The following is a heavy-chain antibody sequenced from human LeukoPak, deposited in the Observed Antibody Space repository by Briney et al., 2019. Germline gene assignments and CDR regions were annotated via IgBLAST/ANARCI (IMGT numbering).Heavy chain of an antibody. D-gene: IGHD5/OR15-5a*01. Sequence: PGGSLRFSCAASGFTFSTYGMHWVRQAPGKGLEWVAGIWSDGSNKYYADSVKGRFTISRDNSKNTLYLQMNSLRAEDTAVYYCARRRYSVYDFDYWGQGTLVTVSS. J-gene: IGHJ4*02. CDR3: ARRRYSVYDFDY. CDR1: GFTFSTYG. V-gene: IGHV3-33*01. CDR2: IWSDGSNK.